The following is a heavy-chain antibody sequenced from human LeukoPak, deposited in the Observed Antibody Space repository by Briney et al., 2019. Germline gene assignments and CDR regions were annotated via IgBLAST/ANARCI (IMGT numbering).Heavy chain of an antibody. CDR2: ISYDGSNK. CDR3: ARDETNFDY. J-gene: IGHJ4*02. V-gene: IGHV3-30*03. CDR1: GFTFSSYS. D-gene: IGHD2-8*01. Sequence: GGSLRLSCAASGFTFSSYSMNWVRQAPGKGLEWVAVISYDGSNKYYADSVKGRFTISRDNSKNTLYLQMNSLRAEDTAVYYCARDETNFDYWGQGTLVTVSS.